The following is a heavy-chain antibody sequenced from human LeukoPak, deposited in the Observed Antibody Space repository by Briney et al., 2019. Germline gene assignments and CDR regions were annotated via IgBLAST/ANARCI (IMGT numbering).Heavy chain of an antibody. V-gene: IGHV3-23*01. CDR1: GFTVSSKY. CDR3: AKGPTPIAASID. D-gene: IGHD6-6*01. CDR2: ISGSGGST. J-gene: IGHJ4*02. Sequence: GGSLRLSCAASGFTVSSKYMNWVRQAPGKGLEWVSAISGSGGSTYYADSVKGRFTISRDNSKNTLYLQTNSLRAEDTAVYYCAKGPTPIAASIDWGQGTLVTVSS.